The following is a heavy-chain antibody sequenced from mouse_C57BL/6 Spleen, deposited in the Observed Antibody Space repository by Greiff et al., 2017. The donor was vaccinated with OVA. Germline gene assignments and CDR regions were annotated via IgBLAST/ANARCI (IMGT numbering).Heavy chain of an antibody. CDR1: GYTFTDYY. V-gene: IGHV1-26*01. J-gene: IGHJ4*01. CDR2: INPNNGGT. CDR3: AELGGYAMDY. D-gene: IGHD4-1*01. Sequence: VQLQQSGPELVKPGASVKISCKASGYTFTDYYMNWVKQSHGKSLEWIGDINPNNGGTSYNQKFKGKATLTVDKSSSTAYMELRSLTSEDSAVYYCAELGGYAMDYWGQGTSVTVSS.